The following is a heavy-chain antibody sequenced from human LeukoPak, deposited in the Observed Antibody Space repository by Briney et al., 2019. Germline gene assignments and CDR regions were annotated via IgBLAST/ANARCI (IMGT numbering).Heavy chain of an antibody. D-gene: IGHD1-26*01. V-gene: IGHV3-7*01. CDR3: AREPGGSYYDY. Sequence: GGSLRLSCAVSGFTFSTYWMSWVRQAPGKGLEWVANIKQDGREKYYVDSVKGRFTISRDNAKNSLYLQMNSLRAEETAVYYCAREPGGSYYDYWGQGTLVTVSS. CDR1: GFTFSTYW. CDR2: IKQDGREK. J-gene: IGHJ4*02.